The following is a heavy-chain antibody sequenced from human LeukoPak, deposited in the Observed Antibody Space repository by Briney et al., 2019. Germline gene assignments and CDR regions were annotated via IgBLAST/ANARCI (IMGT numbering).Heavy chain of an antibody. D-gene: IGHD2-8*02. CDR2: VHRSGRT. CDR3: ATEILGAPTPGAY. J-gene: IGHJ4*02. Sequence: PSETLSLTCAVSIDSTSGNYWSWVRQSPGKGLEWIGEVHRSGRTNYIPSLKSRVTISIGKSKDQISLDLTSVTAADTAVYYCATEILGAPTPGAYWGQGALVTVSS. V-gene: IGHV4-4*02. CDR1: IDSTSGNY.